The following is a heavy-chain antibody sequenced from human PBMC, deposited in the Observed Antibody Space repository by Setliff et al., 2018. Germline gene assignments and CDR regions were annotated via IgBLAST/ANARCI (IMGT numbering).Heavy chain of an antibody. CDR2: IYPSNSNI. CDR3: ARHRVGNSGYAIPILDF. J-gene: IGHJ4*02. D-gene: IGHD5-12*01. V-gene: IGHV5-51*01. CDR1: GYSFTDYW. Sequence: GESLKISCKASGYSFTDYWIAWVRQMPGKGLEWMGIIYPSNSNIKYSPSFEAQITFSVDKSITTAYLQWSSLKASDTAIYYCARHRVGNSGYAIPILDFWGQGALVTVYS.